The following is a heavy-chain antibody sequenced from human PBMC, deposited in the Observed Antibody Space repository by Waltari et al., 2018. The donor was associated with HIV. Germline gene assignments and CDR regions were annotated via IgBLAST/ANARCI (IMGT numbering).Heavy chain of an antibody. Sequence: QVQLVASGGGGVQPGRSLRRSCAASGFRLRTSGMHWVRQAPGKGLEWVAVISYDGSNKYYADSVKGRFTISRDNSKNTLYLQMNSLRAEDTAVYYCAKDKGGVTYIFDYWGQGTLVTVSS. CDR1: GFRLRTSG. J-gene: IGHJ4*02. CDR3: AKDKGGVTYIFDY. CDR2: ISYDGSNK. V-gene: IGHV3-30*18. D-gene: IGHD1-1*01.